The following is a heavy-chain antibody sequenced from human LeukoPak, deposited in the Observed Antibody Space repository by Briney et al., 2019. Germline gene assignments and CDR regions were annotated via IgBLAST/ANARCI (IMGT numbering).Heavy chain of an antibody. J-gene: IGHJ6*03. CDR3: ARGELLWFGELLPLWNTPKGYYMDV. D-gene: IGHD3-10*01. V-gene: IGHV1-69*13. Sequence: SVKVSCKASGGTFSSYAISWVRQAPGQGLEWMGGIIPIFGTANYAQKFQGRVTITADESTSTAYMELSSLRPEDTAVYYCARGELLWFGELLPLWNTPKGYYMDVWGKGTTVTISS. CDR1: GGTFSSYA. CDR2: IIPIFGTA.